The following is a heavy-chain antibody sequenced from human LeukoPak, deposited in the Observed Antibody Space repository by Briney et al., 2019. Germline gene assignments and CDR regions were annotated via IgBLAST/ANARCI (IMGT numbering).Heavy chain of an antibody. CDR1: AFTFSNYA. CDR2: ISGSGDYT. J-gene: IGHJ5*02. Sequence: HPGGSLRLSCAASAFTFSNYAMSWVRQAPGKGLEWVSAISGSGDYTYYADSVKGRFTISRDNSKNTLYPQMNSLRADDTAVYYCANFERTVAGPYNWFDPWGQGTLVTVSS. V-gene: IGHV3-23*01. CDR3: ANFERTVAGPYNWFDP. D-gene: IGHD6-19*01.